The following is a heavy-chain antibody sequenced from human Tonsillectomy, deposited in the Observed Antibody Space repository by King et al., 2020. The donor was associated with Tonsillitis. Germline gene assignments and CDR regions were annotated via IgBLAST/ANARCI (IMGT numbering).Heavy chain of an antibody. Sequence: VQLVESGGGVVQPGGSLRLSCAASGFTFSSYGMHWVRQAPGKGLEWVAVIRYDGSNKYYADSVKGRFTISRDNSKNTLYLQMNSLRAEDTAVYYCAKDTYGSGSYTHFDYCGQGTLVTVSS. V-gene: IGHV3-30*02. J-gene: IGHJ4*02. CDR1: GFTFSSYG. CDR2: IRYDGSNK. D-gene: IGHD3-10*01. CDR3: AKDTYGSGSYTHFDY.